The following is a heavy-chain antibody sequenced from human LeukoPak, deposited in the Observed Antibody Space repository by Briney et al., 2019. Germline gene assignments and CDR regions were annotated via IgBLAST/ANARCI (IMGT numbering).Heavy chain of an antibody. CDR3: AKRGPIYSASPGNYFDY. V-gene: IGHV3-23*01. D-gene: IGHD3-10*01. Sequence: GGSLRLSCVASGFPFSSYWMTWVRQAPGKGLEWVSSISGNDDGTYYADSVKGRFTISRDNSKNTLYLQMNSLRAEDTAIYYCAKRGPIYSASPGNYFDYWGQGTLVTVSS. J-gene: IGHJ4*02. CDR2: ISGNDDGT. CDR1: GFPFSSYW.